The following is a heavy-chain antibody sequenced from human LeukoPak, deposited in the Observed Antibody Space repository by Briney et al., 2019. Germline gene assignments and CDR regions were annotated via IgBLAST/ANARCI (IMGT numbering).Heavy chain of an antibody. CDR2: IYYSGST. V-gene: IGHV4-38-2*01. CDR3: ARTALYDFWSGYYFSGYYYYYMDV. Sequence: SETLSLTCAVSGYSISSGYYWGWIRQPPGQGLEWIGSIYYSGSTYYNPSLKSRVTISVDTSKNQFSLKLSSVTAADTAVYYCARTALYDFWSGYYFSGYYYYYMDVWGKGTTVTVSS. J-gene: IGHJ6*03. D-gene: IGHD3-3*01. CDR1: GYSISSGYY.